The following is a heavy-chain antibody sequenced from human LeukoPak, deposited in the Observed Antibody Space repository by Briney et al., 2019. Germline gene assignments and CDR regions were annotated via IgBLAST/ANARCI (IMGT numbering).Heavy chain of an antibody. J-gene: IGHJ4*02. CDR2: IIPIFGTA. D-gene: IGHD1-26*01. Sequence: SVKVSRKASGGTFSSYAISWVRQAPGQGLEWMGGIIPIFGTANYAQKFQGRVTITADESTSTAYMELSSLRSEDTAVYYCARHRQWELLLPFDYWGQGTLVTVSS. V-gene: IGHV1-69*13. CDR3: ARHRQWELLLPFDY. CDR1: GGTFSSYA.